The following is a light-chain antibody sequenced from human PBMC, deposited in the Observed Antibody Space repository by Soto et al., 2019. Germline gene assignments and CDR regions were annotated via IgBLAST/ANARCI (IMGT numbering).Light chain of an antibody. CDR2: EAS. CDR3: QRYGSSGT. J-gene: IGKJ1*01. Sequence: ETGLTQSPATLSLSPGERATLSCRASRVISSYLGWYQQKPGQPPRLLTYEASNRATGIPARFSGSGSGTDFPLAISRLEAEDFTVYYCQRYGSSGTFGQGTKVDI. CDR1: RVISSY. V-gene: IGKV3-20*01.